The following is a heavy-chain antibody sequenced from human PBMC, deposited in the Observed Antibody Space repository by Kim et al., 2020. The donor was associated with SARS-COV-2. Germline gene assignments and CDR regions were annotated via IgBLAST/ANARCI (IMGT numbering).Heavy chain of an antibody. CDR3: AGFYYELWAPRYCSGGSCPDGDAFDI. CDR1: GGSISSSDYY. CDR2: IYYSGST. V-gene: IGHV4-39*01. Sequence: SETLSLTCTVSGGSISSSDYYWGWIRQPPGKGLEWIGSIYYSGSTYYNPSLKSRVTISVDTSKNQFSLKLSSVTAADTAVYYCAGFYYELWAPRYCSGGSCPDGDAFDIWGQGTMVTVSS. J-gene: IGHJ3*02. D-gene: IGHD2-15*01.